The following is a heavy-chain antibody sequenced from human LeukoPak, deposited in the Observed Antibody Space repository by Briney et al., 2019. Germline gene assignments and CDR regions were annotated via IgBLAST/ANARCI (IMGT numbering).Heavy chain of an antibody. CDR2: INPNSGGT. Sequence: ASVKVSCKASGYTFTSYYMHWVRQAPGQGLEWMGWINPNSGGTNYAQKFQGRVTMTRDTSISTAYMELSRLRSDDTAVYYCARRGSYYDILTGYSRGPYAFDIWGQGTMVTVSS. CDR1: GYTFTSYY. V-gene: IGHV1-2*02. CDR3: ARRGSYYDILTGYSRGPYAFDI. D-gene: IGHD3-9*01. J-gene: IGHJ3*02.